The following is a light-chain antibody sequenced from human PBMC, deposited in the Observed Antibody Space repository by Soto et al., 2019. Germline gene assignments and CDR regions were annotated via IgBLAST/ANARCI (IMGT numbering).Light chain of an antibody. CDR2: GAS. V-gene: IGKV3-20*01. Sequence: EIVLTQSPGTLSLSPGERATLSCRASQSVSHNYLAWYQQKPGQAPRLLIYGASNRGTGTPDRFSGSGSATDFTPTISRLEAEDFAVYYCQQYGSSGTFGQGTKVDIK. CDR1: QSVSHNY. CDR3: QQYGSSGT. J-gene: IGKJ1*01.